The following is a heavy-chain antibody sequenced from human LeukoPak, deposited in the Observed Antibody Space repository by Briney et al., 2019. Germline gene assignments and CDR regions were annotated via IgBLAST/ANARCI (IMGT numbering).Heavy chain of an antibody. CDR2: FVPEDGET. J-gene: IGHJ5*02. D-gene: IGHD3-3*01. Sequence: ASVKVSCKVSGYTLTELSMHWVRQAPGKGLEWMGGFVPEDGETIYAQKFQGRVTMTEDTSTDTAYMELSSLRSEDTAVYYCASGLYYDFWTDLQTWGQGTLVTVSS. V-gene: IGHV1-24*01. CDR3: ASGLYYDFWTDLQT. CDR1: GYTLTELS.